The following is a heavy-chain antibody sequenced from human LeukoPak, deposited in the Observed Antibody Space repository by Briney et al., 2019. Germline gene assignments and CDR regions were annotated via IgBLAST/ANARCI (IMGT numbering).Heavy chain of an antibody. J-gene: IGHJ4*02. Sequence: GGSLRLSCAASGFTFSSYAMNWVRLAPGKGLEWVSSISGGAGNTYYADSVKGRFTISRDNSKNTLYLQVNSLRAADTAVYYCAKGIYYDSSGYWVYWGQGALVTVSS. CDR1: GFTFSSYA. D-gene: IGHD3-22*01. CDR2: ISGGAGNT. CDR3: AKGIYYDSSGYWVY. V-gene: IGHV3-23*01.